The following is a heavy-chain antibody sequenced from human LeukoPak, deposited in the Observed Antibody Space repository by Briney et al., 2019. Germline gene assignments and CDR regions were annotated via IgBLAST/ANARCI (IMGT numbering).Heavy chain of an antibody. Sequence: ASVKVSCKASGYTFTSYDINWVRQATGQGLEWMGWMNPNSGNTGYAQKFQGRVTMTRNTSISTAYMELSSLRSEDTAVYYCARELGSSGSFDYWGQGTLVTVSS. CDR2: MNPNSGNT. CDR3: ARELGSSGSFDY. CDR1: GYTFTSYD. D-gene: IGHD6-19*01. V-gene: IGHV1-8*01. J-gene: IGHJ4*02.